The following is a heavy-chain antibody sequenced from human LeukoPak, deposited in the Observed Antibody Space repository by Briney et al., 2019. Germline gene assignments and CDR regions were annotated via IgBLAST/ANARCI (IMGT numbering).Heavy chain of an antibody. CDR3: ATRAYCSSSSCFDY. J-gene: IGHJ4*02. CDR1: GASISSSTYY. CDR2: IYYSGST. V-gene: IGHV4-39*01. Sequence: SETLSLTCTVSGASISSSTYYWGWIRQPPGKGLEWIGSIYYSGSTYYNLALKSRVTISVDTSKNQFSLKLSSVTAADTAVYYCATRAYCSSSSCFDYWGQGTLVTISP. D-gene: IGHD2-2*01.